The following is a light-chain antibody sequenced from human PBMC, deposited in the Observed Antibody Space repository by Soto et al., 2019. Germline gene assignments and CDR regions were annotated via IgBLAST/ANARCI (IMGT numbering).Light chain of an antibody. J-gene: IGKJ5*01. Sequence: EILRTKSQATLSVSPRERATLSCRASQSVSSNLAWYQQKPGQAPRLLIYGASTRATGIPARFSGSGSGTEFTLTISSLQSEDFAVYYCQQYNNWPITFGQGTRLEIK. V-gene: IGKV3-15*01. CDR1: QSVSSN. CDR2: GAS. CDR3: QQYNNWPIT.